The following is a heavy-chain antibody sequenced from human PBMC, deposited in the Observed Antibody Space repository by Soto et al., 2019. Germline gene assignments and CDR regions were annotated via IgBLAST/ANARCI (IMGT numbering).Heavy chain of an antibody. D-gene: IGHD2-2*01. J-gene: IGHJ5*02. CDR2: INSDGSST. V-gene: IGHV3-74*01. Sequence: PGGSLRLSCAASGFTFSNYWMHWVRQAPGKGLVWVSRINSDGSSTRYADSVKGRFTISRDNAKNTLYLQMNSLRAEDTAVYYCAREDIPARVYGWFDPWGQGTLVTVSS. CDR3: AREDIPARVYGWFDP. CDR1: GFTFSNYW.